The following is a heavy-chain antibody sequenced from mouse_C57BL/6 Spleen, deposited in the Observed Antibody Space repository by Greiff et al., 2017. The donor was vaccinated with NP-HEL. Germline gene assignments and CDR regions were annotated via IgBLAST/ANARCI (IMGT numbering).Heavy chain of an antibody. CDR1: GYTFTDYY. J-gene: IGHJ2*01. Sequence: QVQLQQSGAELVRPGASVKLSCKASGYTFTDYYINWVKQRPGQGLEWIARIYPGSGNTYYNEKFKGKATLTAEKSSSTAYMQLSSLTSEDSAVYFCARSKDSNYVHWGQGTTLTVSS. CDR3: ARSKDSNYVH. D-gene: IGHD2-5*01. CDR2: IYPGSGNT. V-gene: IGHV1-76*01.